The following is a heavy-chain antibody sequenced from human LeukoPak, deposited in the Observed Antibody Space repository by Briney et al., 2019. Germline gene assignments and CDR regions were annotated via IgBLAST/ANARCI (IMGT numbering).Heavy chain of an antibody. J-gene: IGHJ4*02. CDR1: GYTLTELS. CDR2: FDPEDGET. D-gene: IGHD3-9*01. Sequence: ASVKVSCKVSGYTLTELSMHWVRQAPGKGLEWMGGFDPEDGETIYAQKFQGRVTMTEDTSTDTAYMELSSLRSEDTAVYYCAKVSDWLLFADYWGQGTLVTVSS. CDR3: AKVSDWLLFADY. V-gene: IGHV1-24*01.